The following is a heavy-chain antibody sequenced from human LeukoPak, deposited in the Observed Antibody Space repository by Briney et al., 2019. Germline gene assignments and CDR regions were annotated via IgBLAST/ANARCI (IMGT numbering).Heavy chain of an antibody. CDR3: ARDGFSSGYPYDAFDI. CDR1: GFTVSSNY. D-gene: IGHD3-22*01. CDR2: IYSGGST. J-gene: IGHJ3*02. Sequence: PGGSLRLSCAASGFTVSSNYMSWVRQAPGKGLKWVSVIYSGGSTYYADSVKGRFTISRDNSKNTLYLQMNSLRAEDTAVYYCARDGFSSGYPYDAFDIWGQGTMVTVSS. V-gene: IGHV3-53*01.